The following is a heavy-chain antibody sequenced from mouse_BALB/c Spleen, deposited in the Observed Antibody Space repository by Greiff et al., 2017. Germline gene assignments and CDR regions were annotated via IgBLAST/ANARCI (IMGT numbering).Heavy chain of an antibody. V-gene: IGHV5-4*02. D-gene: IGHD2-1*01. Sequence: EVMLVESGGGLVKPGGSLKLSCAASGFTFSDYYMYWVRQTPEKRLEWVATISDAGSYTYYPASVKGRFTISRDNAKNNLYLQMSSLKSEDTAMYYCARDWDGNCGCFAYWGQGTLVTVSA. CDR2: ISDAGSYT. CDR1: GFTFSDYY. CDR3: ARDWDGNCGCFAY. J-gene: IGHJ3*01.